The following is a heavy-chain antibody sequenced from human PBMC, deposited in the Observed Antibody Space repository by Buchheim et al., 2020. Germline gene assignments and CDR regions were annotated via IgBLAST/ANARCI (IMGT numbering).Heavy chain of an antibody. V-gene: IGHV3-49*04. CDR2: IRSKAYGGTT. J-gene: IGHJ4*02. D-gene: IGHD3-3*01. CDR3: TRVRSGYFDY. CDR1: GFTFGDYA. Sequence: EVQLVESGGGLVQPGRSLRLSCTASGFTFGDYAMSWVRQAPGKGLEWVGFIRSKAYGGTTEYAASVKGRFTISRDDSKSIAYLQMNSLKTEDTAVYYCTRVRSGYFDYWGQGTL.